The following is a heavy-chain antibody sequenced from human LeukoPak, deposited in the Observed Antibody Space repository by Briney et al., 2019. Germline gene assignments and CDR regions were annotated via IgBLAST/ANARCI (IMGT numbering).Heavy chain of an antibody. Sequence: GESLKISCKGSGYSFTSYWISWVRQMPGKGLEWMVSIYPDDSDTRYNPSFEGQVTISADKSSSTAYLQWSSLKASDTGMYYCARGGNHDYYYYYMDVWGKGTTITVSS. V-gene: IGHV5-51*01. CDR2: IYPDDSDT. CDR1: GYSFTSYW. CDR3: ARGGNHDYYYYYMDV. J-gene: IGHJ6*03. D-gene: IGHD1-14*01.